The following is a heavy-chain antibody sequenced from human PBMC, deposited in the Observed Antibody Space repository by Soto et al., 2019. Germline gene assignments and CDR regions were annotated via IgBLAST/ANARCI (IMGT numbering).Heavy chain of an antibody. V-gene: IGHV1-69*13. D-gene: IGHD3-10*01. Sequence: SVKVSCKASGGTFSSYAISWVRQAPGQGLEWMGGIIPIFGTANYAQKFQGRVTITADESTSTAYMELSSLRSEDTAVYYCATPGRGKSRITMVRGPPGYYYYYGMDVWGQGTTVTVSS. CDR1: GGTFSSYA. CDR2: IIPIFGTA. J-gene: IGHJ6*02. CDR3: ATPGRGKSRITMVRGPPGYYYYYGMDV.